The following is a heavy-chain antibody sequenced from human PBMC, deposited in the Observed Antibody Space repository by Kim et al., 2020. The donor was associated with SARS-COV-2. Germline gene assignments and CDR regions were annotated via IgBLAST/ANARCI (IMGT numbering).Heavy chain of an antibody. CDR3: ARALVGSGYDFCY. Sequence: GGSLRLSCAASGFTFSSYWMSWVRQAPGKGLEWVANIKQDGSEKYYVDSVKGRFTISRDNAKNSLYLQMNSLRAEDTAVYYCARALVGSGYDFCYWGQGTLVTVSS. CDR2: IKQDGSEK. J-gene: IGHJ4*02. CDR1: GFTFSSYW. V-gene: IGHV3-7*03. D-gene: IGHD5-12*01.